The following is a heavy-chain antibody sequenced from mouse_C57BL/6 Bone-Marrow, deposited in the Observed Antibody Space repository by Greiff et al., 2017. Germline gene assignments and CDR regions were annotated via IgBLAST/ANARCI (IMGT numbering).Heavy chain of an antibody. Sequence: VQLQQPGAELVMPGASVKLSCKASGYTFTSYWMHWVKQRPGQGLEWIGEIDPSDSYTNYNQKFKGKSTLTVDKSSSTAYMQLSSLTAEDSAVYYCAHYDYWGQGTSVTVSS. J-gene: IGHJ4*01. CDR2: IDPSDSYT. D-gene: IGHD2-3*01. CDR3: AHYDY. CDR1: GYTFTSYW. V-gene: IGHV1-69*01.